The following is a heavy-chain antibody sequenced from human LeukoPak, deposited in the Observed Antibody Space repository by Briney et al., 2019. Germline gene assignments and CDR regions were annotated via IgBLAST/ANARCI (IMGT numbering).Heavy chain of an antibody. Sequence: GASVTVSCKASGYTFTSYDINWVRQAPGQGLEWMGWMNPDSGNTVYAQKFQGRDTMTRNTSISTAYMELSSLRSEDTAVYYCAREETGTYPYWGQGTLVTVSS. CDR1: GYTFTSYD. V-gene: IGHV1-8*01. CDR2: MNPDSGNT. D-gene: IGHD1-7*01. CDR3: AREETGTYPY. J-gene: IGHJ4*02.